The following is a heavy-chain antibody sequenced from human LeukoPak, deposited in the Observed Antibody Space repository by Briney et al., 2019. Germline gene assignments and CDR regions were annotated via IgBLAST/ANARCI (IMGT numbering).Heavy chain of an antibody. V-gene: IGHV1-18*01. CDR3: ARHTLYGSGSYYVYYFDY. Sequence: ASVKVSCKASGYTFTSYGISWVRQAPGQGLEWMGWISAYNGNTNYAQKLQGRVTMTTDTSTSAAYMELRSLRSDDTAVYYCARHTLYGSGSYYVYYFDYWGQGTLVTVSS. CDR2: ISAYNGNT. J-gene: IGHJ4*02. D-gene: IGHD3-10*01. CDR1: GYTFTSYG.